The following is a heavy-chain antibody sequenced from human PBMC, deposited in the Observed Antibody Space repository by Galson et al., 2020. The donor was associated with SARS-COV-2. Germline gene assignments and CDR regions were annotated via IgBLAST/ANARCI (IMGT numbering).Heavy chain of an antibody. D-gene: IGHD4-4*01. Sequence: GGSLRLSCAASGLPFSSFAMGWLRQAPGKGLEWVSTIDGSGARTYYADSVKGRFTISRDNSKNTLYLQLTSLRAEDTAVYYCATVPFTVTSFDYWGQGTLVTVSS. CDR2: IDGSGART. CDR1: GLPFSSFA. J-gene: IGHJ4*02. V-gene: IGHV3-23*01. CDR3: ATVPFTVTSFDY.